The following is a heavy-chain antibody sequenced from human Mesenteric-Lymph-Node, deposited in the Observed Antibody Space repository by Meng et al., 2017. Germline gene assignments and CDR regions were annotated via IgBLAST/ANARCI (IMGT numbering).Heavy chain of an antibody. CDR3: ARDRTTGRYFDY. J-gene: IGHJ4*02. V-gene: IGHV4-30-4*01. D-gene: IGHD4-11*01. CDR1: GGSISSGDYY. Sequence: QVQLQGQGPGLVKPSQTLSLTCTVSGGSISSGDYYWSWIRQPPGKGLEWIGYIYYSGSTYYNPSLKSRVTISVDTSKNQFSLKLSSVTAADTAVYYCARDRTTGRYFDYWGQGTLVTVSS. CDR2: IYYSGST.